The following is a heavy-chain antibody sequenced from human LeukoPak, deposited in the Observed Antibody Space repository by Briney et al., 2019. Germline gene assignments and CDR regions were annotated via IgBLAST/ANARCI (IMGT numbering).Heavy chain of an antibody. CDR3: ARQGERWLQFPFDY. CDR1: GGSISSYY. CDR2: IYYSGST. J-gene: IGHJ4*02. D-gene: IGHD5-24*01. V-gene: IGHV4-59*08. Sequence: SETLSLTCTVSGGSISSYYWSWIRQPPGKGLKWIGYIYYSGSTNYNPSLKSRVTISVDTSKNQFSLKLSSVTAADTAVYYCARQGERWLQFPFDYWGQGTLVTVSS.